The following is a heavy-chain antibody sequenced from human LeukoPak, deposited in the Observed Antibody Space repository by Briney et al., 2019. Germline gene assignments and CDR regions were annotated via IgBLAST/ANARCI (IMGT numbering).Heavy chain of an antibody. Sequence: GGSLRLSCAASGFTFSTYSMNWVRQAPGRGLEGVAYITSGSSTIYYADSVKGRFTISRDDAKNSLYLQMNSLRAEDTAVYYCARSTAHLDYWGQGTLVTVSS. J-gene: IGHJ4*02. CDR1: GFTFSTYS. CDR2: ITSGSSTI. D-gene: IGHD5/OR15-5a*01. V-gene: IGHV3-48*04. CDR3: ARSTAHLDY.